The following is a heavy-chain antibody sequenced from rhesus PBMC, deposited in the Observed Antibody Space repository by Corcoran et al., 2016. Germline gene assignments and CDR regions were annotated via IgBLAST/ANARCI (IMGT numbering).Heavy chain of an antibody. D-gene: IGHD6-31*01. J-gene: IGHJ3*01. CDR3: ATGGAAGNRVAGDAFDF. Sequence: QVQLVQSGAEVKKPGSSVKVSCKASGYTFTDYYLHWVRQAPRQGLEWMGWINPYNGNTKDAQKCQGRVTMTRDTSTSTAYMELSSLRSEDTAVYYCATGGAAGNRVAGDAFDFWGQGLRVTVSS. V-gene: IGHV1S2*01. CDR1: GYTFTDYY. CDR2: INPYNGNT.